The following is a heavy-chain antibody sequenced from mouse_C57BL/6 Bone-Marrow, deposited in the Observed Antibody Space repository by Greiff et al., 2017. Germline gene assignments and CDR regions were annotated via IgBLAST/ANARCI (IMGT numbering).Heavy chain of an antibody. Sequence: VQLQQSGAELVKPGASVKMSCKASGYTFTSYWLTWVKQRPGQGLEWIGDIYPGSGSTNYNEKFKSKATLTVDTSSSTAYMQLSSLTSEDSAVYYCASSTMVTTTGYYFDYWGQGTTLTVSS. CDR1: GYTFTSYW. CDR2: IYPGSGST. CDR3: ASSTMVTTTGYYFDY. D-gene: IGHD2-2*01. V-gene: IGHV1-55*01. J-gene: IGHJ2*01.